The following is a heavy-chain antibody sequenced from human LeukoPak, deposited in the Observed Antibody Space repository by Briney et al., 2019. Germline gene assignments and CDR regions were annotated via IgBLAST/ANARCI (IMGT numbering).Heavy chain of an antibody. CDR2: LLRDGSG. D-gene: IGHD3-3*01. V-gene: IGHV3-53*01. Sequence: GGSLRLSCAVSGFTVSSNYMTWVRQAPGKGLEWVSTLLRDGSGHYEDSVRGRFRVSRDDSNNILYLHISTLRGEDTAVYYCARDFYDFWSGYWVWGQGTLVTVSS. J-gene: IGHJ4*02. CDR1: GFTVSSNY. CDR3: ARDFYDFWSGYWV.